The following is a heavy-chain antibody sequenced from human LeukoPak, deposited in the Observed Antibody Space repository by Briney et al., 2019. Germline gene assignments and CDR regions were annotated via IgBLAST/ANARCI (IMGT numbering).Heavy chain of an antibody. D-gene: IGHD4-17*01. CDR2: ISSDGSNK. J-gene: IGHJ4*02. V-gene: IGHV3-30*18. CDR3: AKDRYGDYLRVFDH. CDR1: GFTFSSYG. Sequence: GGSLRLSCAASGFTFSSYGMHWVRQAPGKGLEWVSVISSDGSNKYYADSVKGRFTISRDYSENTLYLQMNSLRAEDTAVYYCAKDRYGDYLRVFDHWGQGTLVTVSS.